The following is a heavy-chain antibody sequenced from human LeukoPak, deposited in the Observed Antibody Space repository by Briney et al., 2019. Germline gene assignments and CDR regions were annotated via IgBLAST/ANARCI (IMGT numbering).Heavy chain of an antibody. D-gene: IGHD3-22*01. CDR2: IYYSGSA. V-gene: IGHV4-59*01. J-gene: IGHJ6*04. Sequence: PSETLSLTCTVSGGSLSSYYWSWIRQPPGKRLEWIGYIYYSGSAIYNPSLRSRVTISRDTSKTQSSLKLNSVTAADTAMYYCARDRGFSSAWGGDYYYGMDVWGKGTTVTVSS. CDR1: GGSLSSYY. CDR3: ARDRGFSSAWGGDYYYGMDV.